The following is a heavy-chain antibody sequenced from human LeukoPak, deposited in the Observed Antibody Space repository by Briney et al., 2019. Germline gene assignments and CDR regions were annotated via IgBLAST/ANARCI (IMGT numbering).Heavy chain of an antibody. J-gene: IGHJ4*02. V-gene: IGHV4-4*02. CDR2: ISHSGTT. CDR3: TRGSRHFCPFAY. CDR1: GGSINITNY. Sequence: SGTLSLTCGVSGGSINITNYWSWVRQAPGKGLEWIEEISHSGTTNYNPSLRSRVDMSLDRANNQFSLSLTSVTAADTAVYYCTRGSRHFCPFAYWGQGVLVTVSS. D-gene: IGHD2-2*01.